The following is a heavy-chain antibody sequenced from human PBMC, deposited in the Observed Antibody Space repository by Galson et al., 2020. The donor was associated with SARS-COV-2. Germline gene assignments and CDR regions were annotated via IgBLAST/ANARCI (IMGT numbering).Heavy chain of an antibody. CDR3: ARGLGITIFGVGMGGLYYMDV. V-gene: IGHV7-4-1*02. Sequence: SVKVSCKASGYTFTSYAMNWVRQAPGQELEWMGWINTNTGNPTYAQGFTGRLVFSLDTSVSTAYLQISSLKAEDTAVYYCARGLGITIFGVGMGGLYYMDVWGKGTTVTVSS. D-gene: IGHD3-3*01. CDR2: INTNTGNP. CDR1: GYTFTSYA. J-gene: IGHJ6*03.